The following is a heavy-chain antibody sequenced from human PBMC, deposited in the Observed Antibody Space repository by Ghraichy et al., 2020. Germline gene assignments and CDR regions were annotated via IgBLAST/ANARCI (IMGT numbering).Heavy chain of an antibody. CDR2: IAYNSDTT. Sequence: GESLNISCAASGFSFSTNAMNWVRQAPGKGLEWVSTIAYNSDTTYYADSVKGRFTISSDKSKNTLYLQMDSLRAEDTAVYYCARRAANWGFFDYWGQGALVSVSS. CDR1: GFSFSTNA. CDR3: ARRAANWGFFDY. V-gene: IGHV3-23*01. J-gene: IGHJ4*02. D-gene: IGHD7-27*01.